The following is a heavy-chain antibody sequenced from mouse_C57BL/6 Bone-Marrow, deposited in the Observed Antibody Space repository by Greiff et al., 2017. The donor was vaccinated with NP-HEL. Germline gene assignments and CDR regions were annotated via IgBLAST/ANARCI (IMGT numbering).Heavy chain of an antibody. J-gene: IGHJ1*03. CDR2: ISNLAYSI. CDR1: GFTFSDYG. CDR3: ARRSGWGWNFDV. Sequence: EVQLQESGGGLVQPGGSLKLSCAASGFTFSDYGMAWVRQAPRKGPEWVAFISNLAYSIYYADTVTGRFTISRENAKNTLFLALSSLRSEDTAMYYCARRSGWGWNFDVWGTGTTVTVSS. V-gene: IGHV5-15*04.